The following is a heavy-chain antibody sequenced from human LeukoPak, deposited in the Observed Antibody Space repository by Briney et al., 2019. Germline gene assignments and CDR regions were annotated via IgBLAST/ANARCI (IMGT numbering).Heavy chain of an antibody. Sequence: SETLSLTCNVSGGSITDYYWSWIRQPPGKGLEWIGYIYYKGSTNYNPSRRSRVTISADTSKNLFSLKLSSVTTADTAVYYCARTVNYYDTGGYSYYFDYWGQGTLVTVSS. CDR1: GGSITDYY. V-gene: IGHV4-59*01. J-gene: IGHJ4*02. CDR2: IYYKGST. D-gene: IGHD3-22*01. CDR3: ARTVNYYDTGGYSYYFDY.